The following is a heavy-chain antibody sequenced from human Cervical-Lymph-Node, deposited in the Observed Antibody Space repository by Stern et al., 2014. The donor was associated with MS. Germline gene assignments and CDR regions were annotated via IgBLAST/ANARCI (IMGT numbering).Heavy chain of an antibody. CDR1: GFTFSAYA. Sequence: VKLVESGGGLVQPGGSLRLSCAASGFTFSAYAMTWVRQAPGKGLEWVSTISDGGYYTFYADSVKCRFTISRDNSRNTLYLQMNSLRADDTAVYYCAKDRIEVPVHWFDPWGQGTLVTVSS. V-gene: IGHV3-23*04. CDR3: AKDRIEVPVHWFDP. J-gene: IGHJ5*02. D-gene: IGHD6-19*01. CDR2: ISDGGYYT.